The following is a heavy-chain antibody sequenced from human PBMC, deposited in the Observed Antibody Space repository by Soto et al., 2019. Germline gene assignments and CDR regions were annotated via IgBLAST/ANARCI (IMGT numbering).Heavy chain of an antibody. D-gene: IGHD2-15*01. CDR2: SSVSGSST. CDR1: GFTFSSCA. Sequence: TGGSLRLSCAASGFTFSSCAMSWVRQGPATGLGWVSGSSVSGSSTYYSDSVSGRFTISSDNTKNTLSLQMNSLRAAANAVYYCGKEVWEVAANFYDLDVWGQGTTVTVSS. V-gene: IGHV3-23*01. CDR3: GKEVWEVAANFYDLDV. J-gene: IGHJ6*02.